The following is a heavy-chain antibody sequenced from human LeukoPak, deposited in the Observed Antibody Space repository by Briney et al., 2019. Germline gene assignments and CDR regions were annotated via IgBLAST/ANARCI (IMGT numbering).Heavy chain of an antibody. J-gene: IGHJ3*02. Sequence: GGSLRLSCVGSDNSFNSYIINWVRQAPGKGLEWVSSISASSTYTYSAGSVKGRFTISRDNAKNSLYLQMNRLRAEDTAVYYCASATGDCSGGSCYGDAFDISGQGTMVTVSS. CDR1: DNSFNSYI. CDR3: ASATGDCSGGSCYGDAFDI. V-gene: IGHV3-21*01. D-gene: IGHD2-15*01. CDR2: ISASSTYT.